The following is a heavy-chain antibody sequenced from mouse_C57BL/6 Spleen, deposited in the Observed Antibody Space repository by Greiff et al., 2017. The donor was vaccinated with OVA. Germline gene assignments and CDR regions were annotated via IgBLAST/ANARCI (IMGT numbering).Heavy chain of an antibody. D-gene: IGHD2-1*01. J-gene: IGHJ3*01. CDR3: ARKEDGNTDWFAY. CDR2: IYPRSGNT. Sequence: VQLVESGAELARPGASVKLSCKASGYTFTSYGISWVKQRTGQGLEWIGEIYPRSGNTYYNEKFKGKATLTADKSSSTAYMELRSLTSEDSAVYFCARKEDGNTDWFAYWGQGTQVTVSA. CDR1: GYTFTSYG. V-gene: IGHV1-81*01.